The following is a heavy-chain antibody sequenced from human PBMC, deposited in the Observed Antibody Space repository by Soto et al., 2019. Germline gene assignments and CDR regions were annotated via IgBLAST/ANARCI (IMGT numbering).Heavy chain of an antibody. J-gene: IGHJ5*02. Sequence: SDTLSLTCVVSGGSITSYHWSWIRQFPGKGLEWIGRIYTSGSTNYNPSLKSRVTMSVDTSKNQFSLKLSSVTAADTAVYYCARDSGWYWFDPWGQGTLVTVSS. V-gene: IGHV4-4*07. CDR1: GGSITSYH. CDR2: IYTSGST. CDR3: ARDSGWYWFDP. D-gene: IGHD6-19*01.